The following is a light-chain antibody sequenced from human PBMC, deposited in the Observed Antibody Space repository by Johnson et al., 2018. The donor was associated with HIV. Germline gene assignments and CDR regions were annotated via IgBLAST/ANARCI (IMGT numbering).Light chain of an antibody. J-gene: IGLJ1*01. CDR3: GTWDSSLSACFYV. Sequence: QSVLTQPPSVSAAPGQKVTISCSGSSSNIGINYVSWFQQLPGTAPKLLIYDNDKRPSGIPDRFSGSKSGTSATLGITGLQTGDEADYYCGTWDSSLSACFYVFGTGTKVTVL. V-gene: IGLV1-51*01. CDR2: DND. CDR1: SSNIGINY.